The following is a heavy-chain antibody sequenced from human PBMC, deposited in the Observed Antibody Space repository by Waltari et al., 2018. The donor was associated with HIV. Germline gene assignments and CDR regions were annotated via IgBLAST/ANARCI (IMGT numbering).Heavy chain of an antibody. J-gene: IGHJ4*02. D-gene: IGHD3-22*01. CDR3: ARGGYYYDISGYYHY. Sequence: LVESGGGVVQPGRSLRLSCAASGFTFSNFAMHWVRQAPGKGLEWVAVIWYDGDNKYYADSVKGRFTISRDNSKNTVYLQMNSLRVEDTAVYYCARGGYYYDISGYYHYWGQGTLVTVSS. CDR2: IWYDGDNK. CDR1: GFTFSNFA. V-gene: IGHV3-33*01.